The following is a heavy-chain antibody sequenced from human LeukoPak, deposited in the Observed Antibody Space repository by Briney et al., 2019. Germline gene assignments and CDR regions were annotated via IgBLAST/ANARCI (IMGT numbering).Heavy chain of an antibody. J-gene: IGHJ4*02. D-gene: IGHD2-2*01. Sequence: PGRSLRLSCAASGFTFDDYAMHWVRQAPGKGLEWVSGISWNSDSIGYADPVKGRFTISRDNAKNSLYLQMNSLRAEDTALYYCAKALSSTWTYYFDYWGQGTLVTVSS. CDR3: AKALSSTWTYYFDY. V-gene: IGHV3-9*01. CDR1: GFTFDDYA. CDR2: ISWNSDSI.